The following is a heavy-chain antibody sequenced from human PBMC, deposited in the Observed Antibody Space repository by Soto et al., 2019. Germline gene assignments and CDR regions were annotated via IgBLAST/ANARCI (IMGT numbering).Heavy chain of an antibody. D-gene: IGHD2-15*01. CDR1: GDSVSSSSVA. CDR3: ARSEEDSDYYYYGLDV. J-gene: IGHJ6*02. CDR2: TYYRSRWYS. Sequence: SQTLSLTCVISGDSVSSSSVAWNWVRQSPSRGLEWLGRTYYRSRWYSDFAVSVRGRIVINADTSKNQFSLQLNSVTPEDTAVYFCARSEEDSDYYYYGLDVWGQGTTVTVSS. V-gene: IGHV6-1*01.